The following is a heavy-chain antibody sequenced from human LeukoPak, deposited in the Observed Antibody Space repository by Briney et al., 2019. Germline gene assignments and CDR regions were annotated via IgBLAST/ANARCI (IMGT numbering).Heavy chain of an antibody. D-gene: IGHD2-21*01. V-gene: IGHV4-59*01. Sequence: SETLSLTCTVSGGSLSGFYWTWIRQPPGKGLEWIGYIYYSGSTNYNPSLKSRVTISADTSKNQSSLKLSSVTAADTAVYYCARGVVIAPQTFDYWGQGTLVTVSS. J-gene: IGHJ4*02. CDR3: ARGVVIAPQTFDY. CDR2: IYYSGST. CDR1: GGSLSGFY.